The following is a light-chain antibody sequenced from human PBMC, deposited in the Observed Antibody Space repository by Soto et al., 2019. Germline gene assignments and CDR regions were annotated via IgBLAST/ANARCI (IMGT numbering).Light chain of an antibody. CDR2: GTS. CDR3: QQGYSPLLT. J-gene: IGKJ4*01. CDR1: QSISKY. V-gene: IGKV1-39*01. Sequence: DIQMTQSPSSLSASVGDRVTLTCRASQSISKYLNWYQVKSGKDPKLLIYGTSTLQSGVPSRFSGSGSGTHFTLTISNLQPEDFAVYYCQQGYSPLLTFGGGTRVEIK.